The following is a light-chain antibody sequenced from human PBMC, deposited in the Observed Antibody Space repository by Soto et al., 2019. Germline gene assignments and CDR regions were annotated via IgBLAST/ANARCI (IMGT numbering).Light chain of an antibody. V-gene: IGKV1-5*03. CDR3: QQYNSYPVT. CDR1: QSISSR. Sequence: DIQMTQSPSTLSASVGDRVTITCRASQSISSRLAWYQQKPGKSPKLLIYKASSLESGVPSRFRGSGSGTEFTLTISSLQPDDFATYYCQQYNSYPVTFGQGTKVEIK. CDR2: KAS. J-gene: IGKJ1*01.